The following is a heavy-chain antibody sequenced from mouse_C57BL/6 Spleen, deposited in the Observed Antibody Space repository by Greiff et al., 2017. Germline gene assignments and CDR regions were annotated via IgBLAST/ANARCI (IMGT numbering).Heavy chain of an antibody. V-gene: IGHV1-4*01. D-gene: IGHD1-1*01. CDR2: INPSSGYT. J-gene: IGHJ2*01. CDR1: GYTFTSYT. CDR3: ARRVRYGSSLNYFDY. Sequence: QVQLQQSGAELARPGASVKMSCKASGYTFTSYTMHWVKQRPGQGLEWIGYINPSSGYTKYNQKFKDKATLTADKSSSTAYMQLSSLTSEDSAVYYCARRVRYGSSLNYFDYWGQGTTLTVSS.